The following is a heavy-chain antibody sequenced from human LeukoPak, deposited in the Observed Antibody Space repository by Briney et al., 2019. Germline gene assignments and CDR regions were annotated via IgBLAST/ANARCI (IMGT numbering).Heavy chain of an antibody. V-gene: IGHV3-21*01. J-gene: IGHJ4*02. CDR1: GFTFSSYS. Sequence: PGGSLRLSCAASGFTFSSYSMNWVRQAPGKGLEWVSSISSSSYIYYADSVKGRFTISRDNAKNSLYLQMNSLRAEDTAVYYCARVPSLLRSLEVDDYWGQGTLVTVSS. CDR2: ISSSSYI. CDR3: ARVPSLLRSLEVDDY. D-gene: IGHD3-3*01.